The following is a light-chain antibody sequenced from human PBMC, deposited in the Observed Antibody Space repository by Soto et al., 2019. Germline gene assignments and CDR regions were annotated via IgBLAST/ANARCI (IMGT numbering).Light chain of an antibody. Sequence: DIQRNESPSSMSASVGDRVTITCGASQTISRYLNWYQQRPGKAPNLLIYSASSLQSGVPSRFSGSASGTDGTLTISSLKKEDGSTYYCQQSYITTVTFGQGTKVDIK. CDR2: SAS. CDR1: QTISRY. J-gene: IGKJ1*01. CDR3: QQSYITTVT. V-gene: IGKV1-39*01.